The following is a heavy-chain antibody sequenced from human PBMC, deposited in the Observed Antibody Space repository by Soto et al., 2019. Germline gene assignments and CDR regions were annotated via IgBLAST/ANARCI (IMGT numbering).Heavy chain of an antibody. CDR2: IYHTGST. V-gene: IGHV4-39*01. CDR1: GDSISSCSHY. J-gene: IGHJ4*02. D-gene: IGHD6-13*01. CDR3: AGRIAGPYGTRA. Sequence: QLHLQQSGPGLVKPSETLSLTCTVSGDSISSCSHYWGWIRQPPGKGVEGIGSIYHTGSTSYNPSLHNRVTISLDTPKNPFFLNLTSVTASDTAVYYCAGRIAGPYGTRAWGTGTLVTVSS.